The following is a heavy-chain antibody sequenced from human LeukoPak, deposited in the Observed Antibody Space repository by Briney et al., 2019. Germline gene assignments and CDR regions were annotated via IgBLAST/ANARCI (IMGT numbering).Heavy chain of an antibody. CDR2: IIPVFGTA. CDR1: GGTFSSYA. V-gene: IGHV1-69*13. D-gene: IGHD2-21*01. Sequence: ASVKVSCKASGGTFSSYAISWVRQAPGQGLEWMGGIIPVFGTANYAQKFQGRVTITADESTSTAYMELSSLRSEDTAVYYCATVSAPLDPIFDYWGQGTLVTVSS. CDR3: ATVSAPLDPIFDY. J-gene: IGHJ4*02.